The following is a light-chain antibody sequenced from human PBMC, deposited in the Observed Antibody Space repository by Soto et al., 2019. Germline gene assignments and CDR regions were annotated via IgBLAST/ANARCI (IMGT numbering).Light chain of an antibody. V-gene: IGKV1-17*01. CDR2: SAS. CDR1: QGIRDA. CDR3: LQHSDYPFT. Sequence: DIQMTQSPSSLSASVGDRVTITCRASQGIRDALGWYQQKPGKVPKRLIYSASSLQSGVPSRFSGSGSETEFTLTISSLQPEVFATYYCLQHSDYPFTFGQGTRLEI. J-gene: IGKJ2*01.